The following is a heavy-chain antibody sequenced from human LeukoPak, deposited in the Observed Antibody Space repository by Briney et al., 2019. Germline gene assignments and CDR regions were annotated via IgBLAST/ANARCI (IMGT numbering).Heavy chain of an antibody. CDR3: GAFWSGYFSFDY. CDR2: IYHSGST. D-gene: IGHD3-3*01. Sequence: SETLSLTCAVSGYSISSGYYWGWIRQPPGKGLEWIGSIYHSGSTYYNPSLKSRVTISVDTSKNQFSLNLSSVTAADTAVYYCGAFWSGYFSFDYWGQGTLVTVSS. V-gene: IGHV4-38-2*01. CDR1: GYSISSGYY. J-gene: IGHJ4*02.